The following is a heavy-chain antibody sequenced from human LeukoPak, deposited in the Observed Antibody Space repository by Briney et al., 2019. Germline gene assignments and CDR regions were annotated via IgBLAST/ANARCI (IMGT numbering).Heavy chain of an antibody. CDR2: MNPNSGNT. V-gene: IGHV1-8*02. J-gene: IGHJ6*03. CDR1: GYTFTGYY. Sequence: ASVKVSCKASGYTFTGYYMHWVRQAPGQGLEWMGWMNPNSGNTGYAQKFQGRVTMTRNTSISTAYMELSSLRSEDTAVYYCARSAASRRFTYYYYYMDVWGKGTTVTVSS. D-gene: IGHD6-25*01. CDR3: ARSAASRRFTYYYYYMDV.